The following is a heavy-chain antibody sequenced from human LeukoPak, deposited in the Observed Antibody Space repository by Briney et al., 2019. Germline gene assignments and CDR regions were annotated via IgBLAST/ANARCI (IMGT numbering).Heavy chain of an antibody. D-gene: IGHD6-19*01. CDR2: IIAIFGTA. Sequence: SVKVSCKASGGTFSSYTITWVRQAPGQGLEWMGGIIAIFGTANYAQKFQGRVTITADESTSTAYMELSSLRSEDTAVYYCARAGSSGWDYYFDYWGQGTLVTVSS. V-gene: IGHV1-69*01. CDR1: GGTFSSYT. J-gene: IGHJ4*02. CDR3: ARAGSSGWDYYFDY.